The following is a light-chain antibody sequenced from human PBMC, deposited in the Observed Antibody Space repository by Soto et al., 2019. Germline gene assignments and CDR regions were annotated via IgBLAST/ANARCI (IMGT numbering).Light chain of an antibody. CDR1: SSDVGGYNY. J-gene: IGLJ1*01. V-gene: IGLV2-8*01. CDR3: SSYAGSNNFV. Sequence: QSVLTQPPSASGSPGQSVTISCTGTSSDVGGYNYVSWYQQQPGKAPKLMIYEVSKRPSGVPDRFSGSKSGNTASLTVSGLKAEDEADYYCSSYAGSNNFVFGTGTKVTV. CDR2: EVS.